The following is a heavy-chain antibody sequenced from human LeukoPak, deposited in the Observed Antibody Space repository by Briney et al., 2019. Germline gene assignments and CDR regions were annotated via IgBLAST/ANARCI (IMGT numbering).Heavy chain of an antibody. CDR3: AREEGFGEAL. CDR1: GFTFSSYS. Sequence: GGSLRLSCAASGFTFSSYSMNWVRQAPGKGLEWVSSISSSSSYIYCADSVKGRFTISRDNAKNSLYLQMNSLRAEDTAVYYCAREEGFGEALWGQGTLVTVSS. V-gene: IGHV3-21*01. J-gene: IGHJ4*02. D-gene: IGHD3-10*01. CDR2: ISSSSSYI.